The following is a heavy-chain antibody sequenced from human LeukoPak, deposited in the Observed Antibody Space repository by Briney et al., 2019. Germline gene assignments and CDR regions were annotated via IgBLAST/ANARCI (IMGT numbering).Heavy chain of an antibody. CDR3: ARDRTNKDTRITMIVAYYFDY. D-gene: IGHD3-22*01. CDR2: ISGYTGNS. V-gene: IGHV1-18*01. Sequence: ASVKVSCKTSGYLFTSHGITWVRQAPGQGLEWMGWISGYTGNSNYAQKFQGRVTMTRDMSTSTVYMELSSLRSEDTAVYYCARDRTNKDTRITMIVAYYFDYWGQGTLVTVSS. J-gene: IGHJ4*02. CDR1: GYLFTSHG.